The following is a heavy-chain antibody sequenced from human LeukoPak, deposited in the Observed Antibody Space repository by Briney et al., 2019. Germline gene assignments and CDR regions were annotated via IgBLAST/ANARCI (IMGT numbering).Heavy chain of an antibody. CDR2: INPNSGGT. V-gene: IGHV1-2*02. CDR1: GYTFTGYY. CDR3: ARSKGAEYSSWGGYFDY. D-gene: IGHD6-6*01. J-gene: IGHJ4*02. Sequence: ASVKVSCKASGYTFTGYYMHWVRQAPGQGLEWMGWINPNSGGTNYAQKFQGRVTMTRDTSISTAYMELSRLRSDDTAVYYCARSKGAEYSSWGGYFDYWGQGTLVTVSS.